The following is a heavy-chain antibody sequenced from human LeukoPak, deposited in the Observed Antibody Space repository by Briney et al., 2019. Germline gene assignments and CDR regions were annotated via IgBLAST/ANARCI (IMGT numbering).Heavy chain of an antibody. V-gene: IGHV1-8*01. J-gene: IGHJ5*02. Sequence: ASVKVSCKASGYTLTSYDINWVRQATGQGLEWMGWMNPNSGNTGYAQKFQGRVTMTRNTSISTAYMELSSLRSEDTAVYYCAREVPGREWWRQINWFDPWGQGTLVTVSS. D-gene: IGHD2-15*01. CDR1: GYTLTSYD. CDR3: AREVPGREWWRQINWFDP. CDR2: MNPNSGNT.